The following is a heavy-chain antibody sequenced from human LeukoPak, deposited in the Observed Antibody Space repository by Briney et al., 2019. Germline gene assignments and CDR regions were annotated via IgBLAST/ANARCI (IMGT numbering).Heavy chain of an antibody. CDR3: AIHSGGYCSGGSCWGSYYYYYMDV. Sequence: ASVKVTCKASGGTFSSYAISWVRRAPGQGLEWMGGIIPIFGTPNYAQKFQGRVTITADESTSTAYMELSSLRSEDTAVYYCAIHSGGYCSGGSCWGSYYYYYMDVWGKGTTVTVSS. CDR1: GGTFSSYA. CDR2: IIPIFGTP. D-gene: IGHD2-15*01. J-gene: IGHJ6*03. V-gene: IGHV1-69*13.